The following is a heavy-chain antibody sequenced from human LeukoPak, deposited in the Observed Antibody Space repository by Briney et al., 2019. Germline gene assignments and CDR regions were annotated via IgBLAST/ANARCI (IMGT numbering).Heavy chain of an antibody. J-gene: IGHJ4*02. CDR1: GYTFTGYY. V-gene: IGHV1-2*02. D-gene: IGHD5-18*01. CDR3: ARDTREYITAMAPYYFDY. CDR2: INPNSGGT. Sequence: SVNVSCKASGYTFTGYYMHWVRQAPGQGLEWMGWINPNSGGTNYAQKFQGRVTMTRDTSISTAYMELSRLRSDDTAVYYCARDTREYITAMAPYYFDYWGQGTLVTVSS.